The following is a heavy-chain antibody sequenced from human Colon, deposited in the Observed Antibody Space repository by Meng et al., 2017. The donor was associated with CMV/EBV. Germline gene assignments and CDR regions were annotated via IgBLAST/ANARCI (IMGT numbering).Heavy chain of an antibody. CDR1: GFTFYDYY. Sequence: GESLKISCAASGFTFYDYYMAWIRQAPGKGLEWVSYISGVAGATYYADSVKGRFTISRDNAKNSLYLQMNSLRAEDTAVYYCARGPGATVTTGFDYWGQGTLVTVSS. V-gene: IGHV3-11*04. CDR2: ISGVAGAT. CDR3: ARGPGATVTTGFDY. D-gene: IGHD4-11*01. J-gene: IGHJ4*02.